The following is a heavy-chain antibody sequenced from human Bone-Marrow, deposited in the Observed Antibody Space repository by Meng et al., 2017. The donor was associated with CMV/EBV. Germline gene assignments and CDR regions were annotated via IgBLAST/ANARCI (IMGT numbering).Heavy chain of an antibody. CDR1: GSTFSSYA. V-gene: IGHV3-23*01. J-gene: IGHJ4*02. CDR3: ARGNARFDY. CDR2: ISGSGGST. Sequence: VQLLGSGGGLLYPGGSLGLSLAAPGSTFSSYAMSWVRQAPGKGLEWVSAISGSGGSTYYADSVKGRFTISRDNSKNTLYLQMNSLRAEDTAVYYCARGNARFDYWGQGTLVTVSS.